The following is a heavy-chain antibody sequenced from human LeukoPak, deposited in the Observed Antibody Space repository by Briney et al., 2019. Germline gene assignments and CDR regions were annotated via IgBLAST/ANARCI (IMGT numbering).Heavy chain of an antibody. Sequence: GGSLRLSCAASGFTFSSYEMNWVRQAPGKGLEWVSYISSSGSTIYYADSVKGRFTISRDNTKNSLYLQMNSLRAEDTAVYYCARDPTWAVAGSDFDYWGQGTLVTVSS. CDR3: ARDPTWAVAGSDFDY. J-gene: IGHJ4*02. CDR1: GFTFSSYE. CDR2: ISSSGSTI. V-gene: IGHV3-48*03. D-gene: IGHD6-19*01.